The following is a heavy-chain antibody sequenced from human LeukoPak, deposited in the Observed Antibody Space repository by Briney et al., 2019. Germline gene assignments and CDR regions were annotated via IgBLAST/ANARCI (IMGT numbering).Heavy chain of an antibody. CDR2: ISYHGSDK. CDR1: GFTFSTYA. Sequence: SGGSLRLSCVASGFTFSTYAMHWVRQAPGKGLEWVAVISYHGSDKYYVDSVKGRFTISRDNSKNTLYLQMNSPRTEDTAVFYCARAINSAWHNIDYWGQGTLVTVSS. V-gene: IGHV3-30*04. D-gene: IGHD2/OR15-2a*01. CDR3: ARAINSAWHNIDY. J-gene: IGHJ4*02.